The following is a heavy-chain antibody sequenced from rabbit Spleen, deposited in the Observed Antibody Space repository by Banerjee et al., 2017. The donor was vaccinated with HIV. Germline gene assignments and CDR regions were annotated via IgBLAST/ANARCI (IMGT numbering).Heavy chain of an antibody. Sequence: QSLEETGGGLVQPGGSLTLTCKASGFSFSRGYDMCWVRQAPGKGLEWIGCIYTGNGKTYYASWAKGRFTISKSSSTTVTLQMTSLTAADTATYFCARDNAGTSISFNLWGPGTLVTVS. CDR3: ARDNAGTSISFNL. CDR1: GFSFSRGYD. V-gene: IGHV1S40*01. J-gene: IGHJ4*01. D-gene: IGHD4-2*01. CDR2: IYTGNGKT.